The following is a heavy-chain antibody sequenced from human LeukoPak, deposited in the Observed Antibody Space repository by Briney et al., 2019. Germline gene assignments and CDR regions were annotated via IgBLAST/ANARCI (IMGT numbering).Heavy chain of an antibody. D-gene: IGHD2-15*01. J-gene: IGHJ3*02. CDR2: IYFGGST. Sequence: PETLCLTCTVSGGSISSFYWGWIRQPPGKGLEWIGSIYFGGSTYYNPSLKSRVTISVDTSKNQFSLKLSSVTAADTAVYYCARDVGHIPFDIWGQGTMVTVSS. CDR3: ARDVGHIPFDI. V-gene: IGHV4-39*02. CDR1: GGSISSFY.